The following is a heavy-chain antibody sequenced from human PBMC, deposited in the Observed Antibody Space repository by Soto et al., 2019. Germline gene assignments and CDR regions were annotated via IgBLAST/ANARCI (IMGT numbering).Heavy chain of an antibody. CDR3: AMVDVYVTPSPQDV. CDR1: GYTFTRYG. D-gene: IGHD3-16*01. CDR2: INTYNGNT. J-gene: IGHJ6*02. V-gene: IGHV1-18*01. Sequence: QVQLVQSGAEVKNPGASVKVSCKASGYTFTRYGIGWARQAPGQGREWMGWINTYNGNTNYAQNVQGRVTLTTDTSTSTAYMELRSLRSNDTAIYYCAMVDVYVTPSPQDVWGQGTTVIVSS.